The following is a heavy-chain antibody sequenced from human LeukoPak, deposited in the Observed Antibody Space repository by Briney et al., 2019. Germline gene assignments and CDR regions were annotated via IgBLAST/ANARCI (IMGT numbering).Heavy chain of an antibody. CDR1: GFPLTSYW. CDR3: AKPSPNYFGSGSYYRADY. V-gene: IGHV3-7*01. D-gene: IGHD3-10*01. Sequence: PGGSLRLSCAASGFPLTSYWMTWVRQAPGKGLEWVANINQDGSQKYYVNSVKDRFTISRDNAKNSLYLQMNSLRAEDTAVYYCAKPSPNYFGSGSYYRADYWGQGTLLTVSS. J-gene: IGHJ4*02. CDR2: INQDGSQK.